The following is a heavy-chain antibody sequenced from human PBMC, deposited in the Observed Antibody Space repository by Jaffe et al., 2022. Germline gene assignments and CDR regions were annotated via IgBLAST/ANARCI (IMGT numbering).Heavy chain of an antibody. CDR3: ARDRVLEEYDYIWGSYRLPAFCY. J-gene: IGHJ4*02. CDR2: ISSSGSTI. D-gene: IGHD3-16*02. Sequence: QVQLVESGGGLVKPGGSLRLSCAASGFTFSDYYMSWIRQAPGKGLEWVSYISSSGSTIYYADSVKGRFTISRDNAKNSLYLQMNSLRAEDTAVYYCARDRVLEEYDYIWGSYRLPAFCYWGQGTLVTVSS. CDR1: GFTFSDYY. V-gene: IGHV3-11*01.